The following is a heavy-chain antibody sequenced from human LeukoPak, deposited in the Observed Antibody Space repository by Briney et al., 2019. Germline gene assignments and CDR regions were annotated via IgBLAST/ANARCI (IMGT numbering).Heavy chain of an antibody. CDR1: GFTFSSYW. CDR2: IKQDGSER. V-gene: IGHV3-7*01. CDR3: ARGGIAVAGTRDNYYYYYMDV. Sequence: GGSLRLSCAASGFTFSSYWMSWVRQAPGKGLEWVANIKQDGSERYYVDSVKGRFTISRDNAKNSLYLQMNSLRAEDTAVYYCARGGIAVAGTRDNYYYYYMDVWGKGTTVTVSS. J-gene: IGHJ6*03. D-gene: IGHD6-19*01.